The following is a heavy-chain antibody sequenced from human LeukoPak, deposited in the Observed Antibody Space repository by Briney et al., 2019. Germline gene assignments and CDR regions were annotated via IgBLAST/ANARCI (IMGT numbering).Heavy chain of an antibody. V-gene: IGHV4-34*01. Sequence: PSETLSLTCAVYGGSFSGYYWSWIRQPPGKGLEWIGEINHSGSTNYNPSLKSRVTISVDTSKNQFSLKLSSVTAADTAVYYCAREGGDYGGLDFDYWGQGTLVTVSS. D-gene: IGHD4-17*01. CDR2: INHSGST. CDR1: GGSFSGYY. CDR3: AREGGDYGGLDFDY. J-gene: IGHJ4*02.